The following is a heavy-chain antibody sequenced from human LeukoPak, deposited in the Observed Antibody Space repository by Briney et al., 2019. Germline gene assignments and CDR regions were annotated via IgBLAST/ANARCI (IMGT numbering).Heavy chain of an antibody. CDR1: GGSFSGYY. CDR2: INHSGST. J-gene: IGHJ4*02. D-gene: IGHD2-2*01. V-gene: IGHV4-34*01. Sequence: SETLSLTCAVYGGSFSGYYWSWIRQPPGKGLEWIWEINHSGSTNYNPSLKSRVTISVDTSKNQFSLKLSSVTAADTAVYYCARSPAYCSSTSCYDKFDYWGQGTLVTVSS. CDR3: ARSPAYCSSTSCYDKFDY.